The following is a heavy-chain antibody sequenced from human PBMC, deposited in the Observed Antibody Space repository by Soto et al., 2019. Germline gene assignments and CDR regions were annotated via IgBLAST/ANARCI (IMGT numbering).Heavy chain of an antibody. D-gene: IGHD4-17*01. CDR1: GGSISNYY. V-gene: IGHV4-59*08. CDR2: NYYSGST. J-gene: IGHJ4*02. Sequence: SETLSLTCIVSGGSISNYYWSWIRQPPGKGLEWIGYNYYSGSTYYNPSLKSRVTISVDTSKNQFSLKLSSVTAADTAVYYCALVMTTVTTARDYWGQGTLVTVSS. CDR3: ALVMTTVTTARDY.